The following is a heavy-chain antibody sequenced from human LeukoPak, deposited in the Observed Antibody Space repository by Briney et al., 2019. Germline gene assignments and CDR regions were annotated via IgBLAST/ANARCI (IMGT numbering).Heavy chain of an antibody. CDR2: ISYDGSNK. J-gene: IGHJ6*02. V-gene: IGHV3-30*18. CDR3: AKDRGSPITYYYYGMDV. Sequence: GGSLRLFCAASGFTFSSYGMHWVHQAPGKGLEWVAVISYDGSNKYYADSVKGRFTICRDNSKNTLYLQMNSLRAEETAVYYCAKDRGSPITYYYYGMDVWGQGTTVTVSS. D-gene: IGHD5-12*01. CDR1: GFTFSSYG.